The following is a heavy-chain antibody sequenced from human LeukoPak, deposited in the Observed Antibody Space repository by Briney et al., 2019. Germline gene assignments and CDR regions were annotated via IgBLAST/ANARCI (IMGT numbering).Heavy chain of an antibody. D-gene: IGHD3-16*02. J-gene: IGHJ6*04. CDR1: GFTFSSYW. CDR3: ARGGYDYVWGSYRYRYGMDV. V-gene: IGHV3-7*03. CDR2: IKQDGSEK. Sequence: GGSLRLSCAASGFTFSSYWMIWVRQAPGKGLAWVANIKQDGSEKYYVDSVKGRFTISRDNAKNSLYLQMNSLRAEDTAVYYCARGGYDYVWGSYRYRYGMDVWGKGTTVTVSS.